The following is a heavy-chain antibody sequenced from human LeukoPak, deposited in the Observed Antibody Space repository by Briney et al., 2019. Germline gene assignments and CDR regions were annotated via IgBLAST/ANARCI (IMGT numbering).Heavy chain of an antibody. CDR1: GGSISIYY. V-gene: IGHV4-4*07. Sequence: SETLSLTCTVSGGSISIYYWNWIRQPAGKGLEWIGRIFTSGITNYNPSLKSRVTMSVDKSKNQFSLNLSSVTAADTAVYYCARDGGYDSHYYGMDVWGQGTTVTVSS. D-gene: IGHD5-12*01. J-gene: IGHJ6*02. CDR3: ARDGGYDSHYYGMDV. CDR2: IFTSGIT.